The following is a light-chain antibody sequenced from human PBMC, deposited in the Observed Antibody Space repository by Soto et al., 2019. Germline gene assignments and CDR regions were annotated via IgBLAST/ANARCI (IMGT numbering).Light chain of an antibody. V-gene: IGLV2-14*03. J-gene: IGLJ1*01. CDR3: SSYTSSKSYV. CDR2: DVT. CDR1: SSDVGAYNF. Sequence: QSVLTQPASVSGSPGQWITISCTGTSSDVGAYNFVSWYQQHPGKAPKLMLYDVTNRPSGVSNRFSGSKSGNTASLTISGLQDEHEADYYCSSYTSSKSYVFGTGNKVTVL.